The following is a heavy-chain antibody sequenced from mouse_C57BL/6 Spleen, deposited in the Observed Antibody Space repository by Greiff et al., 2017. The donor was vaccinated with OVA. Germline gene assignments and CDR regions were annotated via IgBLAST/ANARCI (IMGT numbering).Heavy chain of an antibody. CDR3: ARIYDGYYAYYFDY. D-gene: IGHD2-3*01. CDR2: IDPSDSYT. Sequence: VQLQQPGAELVKPGASVKLSCKASGYTFTSYWMQWVKQRPGQGLEWIGEIDPSDSYTNYNQKFKGKATLTVDTSSSTAYMQLSSLTSEDSAVYYCARIYDGYYAYYFDYWGQGTTLTVSS. CDR1: GYTFTSYW. J-gene: IGHJ2*01. V-gene: IGHV1-50*01.